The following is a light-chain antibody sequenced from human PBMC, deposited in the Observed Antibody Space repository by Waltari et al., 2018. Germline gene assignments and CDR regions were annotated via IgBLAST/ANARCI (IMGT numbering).Light chain of an antibody. CDR3: CSYVGRNIWV. CDR1: SSDVGFYNL. Sequence: QSALTHPASVSGSPGQSITIPCTGTSSDVGFYNLFSWYQQHPDKAPKLLVYEVIERPSGVSNRFSGSKSGNTASLTISGLQAEDEADYYCCSYVGRNIWVFGGGTKVTVL. V-gene: IGLV2-23*02. CDR2: EVI. J-gene: IGLJ3*02.